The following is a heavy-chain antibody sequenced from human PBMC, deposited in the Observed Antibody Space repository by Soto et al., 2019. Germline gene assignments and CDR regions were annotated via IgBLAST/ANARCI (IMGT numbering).Heavy chain of an antibody. CDR2: LSYEGSEE. J-gene: IGHJ4*02. Sequence: SLRLSCAASGFNFVVFGMHWGLQSPVKVLEWLSVLSYEGSEEYYADSVRGRFTISRDNSKNTLFLQMDSLRVDDTGVYYCALTRRSSLLEVAGPGFEYWGQGTLVTVSS. CDR1: GFNFVVFG. CDR3: ALTRRSSLLEVAGPGFEY. V-gene: IGHV3-30*03. D-gene: IGHD6-19*01.